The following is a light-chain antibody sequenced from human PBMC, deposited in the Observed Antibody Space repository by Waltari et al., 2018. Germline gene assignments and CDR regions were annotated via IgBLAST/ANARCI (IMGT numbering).Light chain of an antibody. J-gene: IGLJ3*02. Sequence: QSALTQPPSASRSPGQSVTISCTGTSSDVGGFHYVSWYQHHPGKAPKFMIYEVSKRPSGVPDRFSGSKSGNTASLTVSGLQAEDEADYYCSSYAGSNTWVFGGGTKLTVL. CDR2: EVS. CDR1: SSDVGGFHY. V-gene: IGLV2-8*01. CDR3: SSYAGSNTWV.